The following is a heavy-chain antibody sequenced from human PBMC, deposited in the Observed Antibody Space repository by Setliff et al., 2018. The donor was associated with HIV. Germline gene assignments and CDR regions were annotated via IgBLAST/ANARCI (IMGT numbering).Heavy chain of an antibody. V-gene: IGHV3-74*01. Sequence: GGSLRLSCAASGFTFSSSLMHWVRQAPGRGLVWVSRIHSDGRTIVYADSVKGRFTISRDSSRNTLDLEMNNLRAEDTAVYYCAREEIIAWAYFDFWGQGTLVTVSS. CDR1: GFTFSSSL. J-gene: IGHJ4*02. CDR2: IHSDGRTI. D-gene: IGHD2-21*01. CDR3: AREEIIAWAYFDF.